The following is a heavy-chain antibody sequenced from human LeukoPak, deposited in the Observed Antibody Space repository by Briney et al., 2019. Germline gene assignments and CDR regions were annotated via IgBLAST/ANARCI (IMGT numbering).Heavy chain of an antibody. Sequence: SVKVSCKASGGTFSSYAISWVRQAPGQGLEWMGGIIPILGTANYAQKFQGRVTITADESTSTAYMELSSLRSEDTAVYYCARGAEAARLSVFDYWGQGTLVAVSS. CDR3: ARGAEAARLSVFDY. J-gene: IGHJ4*02. CDR1: GGTFSSYA. D-gene: IGHD6-6*01. CDR2: IIPILGTA. V-gene: IGHV1-69*01.